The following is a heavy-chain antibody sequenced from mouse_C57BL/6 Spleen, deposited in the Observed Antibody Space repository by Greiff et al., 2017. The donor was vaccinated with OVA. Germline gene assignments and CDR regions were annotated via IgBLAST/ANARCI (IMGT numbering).Heavy chain of an antibody. V-gene: IGHV1-64*01. D-gene: IGHD1-1*01. Sequence: QVQLQQSGAELVKPGASVKLSCKASGYTFTSYWMHWVKQRPGQGLEWIGMIHPNSGSTNYNEKFKSKATLTVDKSSSTAYMQLSSLTSEDSAVYYCAREDYYGSEGYFDVWGTGTTVTVSS. CDR2: IHPNSGST. CDR1: GYTFTSYW. CDR3: AREDYYGSEGYFDV. J-gene: IGHJ1*03.